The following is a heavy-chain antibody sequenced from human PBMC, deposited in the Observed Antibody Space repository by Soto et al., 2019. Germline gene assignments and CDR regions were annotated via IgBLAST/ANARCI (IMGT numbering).Heavy chain of an antibody. CDR3: ARDSGGNSENYYGLDV. D-gene: IGHD1-1*01. Sequence: QVQLQESGPGLVKPSQTLSLSCNVYGVSVSSGDYYWSWIRQHAGGGLEWIGYIDRGGSTYYRPSLRGRVIVSVGPSPNQIYLRLLSVTAADTAMYYCARDSGGNSENYYGLDVWGHGTTVTVSS. CDR2: IDRGGST. CDR1: GVSVSSGDYY. J-gene: IGHJ6*02. V-gene: IGHV4-31*03.